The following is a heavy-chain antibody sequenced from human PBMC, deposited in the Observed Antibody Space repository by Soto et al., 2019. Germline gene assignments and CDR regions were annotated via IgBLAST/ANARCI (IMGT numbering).Heavy chain of an antibody. CDR1: RFAFSSYS. CDR3: TRDRSSFMRGRIRGPYGGLDV. CDR2: INSVASYV. D-gene: IGHD3-10*01. J-gene: IGHJ6*02. Sequence: QLVESGGGLVKPGGSLRVSCAASRFAFSSYSMHWVRQAPMKGLEWVASINSVASYVYYADSVEGRFTISRDNAKNSVSLQMNSLRAEDTAVYYCTRDRSSFMRGRIRGPYGGLDVWGQGTTVLVS. V-gene: IGHV3-21*01.